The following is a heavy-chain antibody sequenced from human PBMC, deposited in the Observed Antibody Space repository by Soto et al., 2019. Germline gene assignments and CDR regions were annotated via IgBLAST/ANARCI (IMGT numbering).Heavy chain of an antibody. CDR2: IIPIFGTA. CDR1: GGTFSSYA. Sequence: QVQLVQSGAEVKKPGSSVKVSCKASGGTFSSYAISWVRQAPGQGLEWMGGIIPIFGTANYAQKFQGRVTITADKSTSTAYRELSSLRSEDTAVYYCARGGDSYGSYYYYGMDVWGQGTTVTVSS. CDR3: ARGGDSYGSYYYYGMDV. V-gene: IGHV1-69*06. D-gene: IGHD5-18*01. J-gene: IGHJ6*02.